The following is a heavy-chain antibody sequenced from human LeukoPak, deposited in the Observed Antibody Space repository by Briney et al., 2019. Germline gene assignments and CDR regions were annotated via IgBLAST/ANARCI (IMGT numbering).Heavy chain of an antibody. CDR3: AGGRGVYAIIPYYYYGMDV. Sequence: SETLSLTCAVYGGSFSGYYWSWIRQPPGKGLEWIGEINHSGSTNYNPSLKSRVTISVDTSKNQFSLKLSSVTVADTAVYDCAGGRGVYAIIPYYYYGMDVWGRGTTVTVSS. CDR2: INHSGST. D-gene: IGHD2-8*01. V-gene: IGHV4-34*01. J-gene: IGHJ6*02. CDR1: GGSFSGYY.